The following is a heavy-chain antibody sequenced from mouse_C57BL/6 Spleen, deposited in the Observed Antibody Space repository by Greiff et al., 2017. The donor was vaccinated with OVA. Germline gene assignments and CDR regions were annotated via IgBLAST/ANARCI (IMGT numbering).Heavy chain of an antibody. CDR3: VCPQYYGSSFAY. Sequence: VQLQQSGPELVKPGASVKMSCKASGYTFTDYNMHWVKQSHGKSLEWIGYINPNNGGTSYNQKFKGKATLTVNKSSSTAYMELRSLTSEDSAVYYCVCPQYYGSSFAYWGQGTLVTVSA. V-gene: IGHV1-22*01. CDR2: INPNNGGT. J-gene: IGHJ3*01. CDR1: GYTFTDYN. D-gene: IGHD1-1*01.